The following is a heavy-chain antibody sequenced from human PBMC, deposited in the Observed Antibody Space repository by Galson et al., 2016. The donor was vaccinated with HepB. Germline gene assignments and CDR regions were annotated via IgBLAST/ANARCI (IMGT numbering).Heavy chain of an antibody. V-gene: IGHV3-23*01. CDR3: ETHYDSSGERYFDY. D-gene: IGHD3-22*01. CDR2: ISASTGNR. Sequence: SLRLSCAASGFTFSNYAMSWVRQAPGTGLEWVAGISASTGNRYYAESVKGRFTMSRDNSKNTLYMQMNSLRAEDTAVYYCETHYDSSGERYFDYWGQGTLVIVSS. CDR1: GFTFSNYA. J-gene: IGHJ4*02.